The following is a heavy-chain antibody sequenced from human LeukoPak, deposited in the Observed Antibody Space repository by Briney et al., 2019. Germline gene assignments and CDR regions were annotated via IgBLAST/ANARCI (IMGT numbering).Heavy chain of an antibody. CDR1: GYTYTGYY. CDR3: ARSGWYGVPFDY. CDR2: INPNSGGT. Sequence: ASVKVSCKASGYTYTGYYMHWVRQAPGQGLEWMGWINPNSGGTNYAQKFQGRVTMTRDTSISTAYMELSRLRSDDTAVYYCARSGWYGVPFDYWGQGTLVTVSS. J-gene: IGHJ4*02. D-gene: IGHD6-19*01. V-gene: IGHV1-2*02.